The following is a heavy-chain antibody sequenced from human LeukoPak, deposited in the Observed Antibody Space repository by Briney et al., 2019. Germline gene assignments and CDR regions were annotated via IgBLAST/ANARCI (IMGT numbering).Heavy chain of an antibody. CDR1: GLTFSNYW. J-gene: IGHJ4*02. D-gene: IGHD3-22*01. V-gene: IGHV3-7*01. CDR2: IKQDGSER. CDR3: ARASRYYDSSGGFDY. Sequence: GGSLRLSCAASGLTFSNYWMTWVRQAPGKGLEWVANIKQDGSERYYVDSVKGRFSISRDNAKNSLYLQMNSLRVEDTAVYYCARASRYYDSSGGFDYWGQGTLVTVSS.